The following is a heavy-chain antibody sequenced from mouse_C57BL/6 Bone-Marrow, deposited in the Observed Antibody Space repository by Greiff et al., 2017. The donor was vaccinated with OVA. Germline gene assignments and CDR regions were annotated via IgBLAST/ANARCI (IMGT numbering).Heavy chain of an antibody. CDR1: GFTFSSYG. V-gene: IGHV5-6*01. J-gene: IGHJ4*01. CDR2: ISSGDSYT. CDR3: ARLMDY. Sequence: EVQLVESGGDLVKPGGSLKLSCAASGFTFSSYGMYWVRQTPDKRLEWVATISSGDSYTYYTDSVKGRFTISRDNAKNTLYMQMSSLKSEDTAMYYCARLMDYWGQGTSVTVSS.